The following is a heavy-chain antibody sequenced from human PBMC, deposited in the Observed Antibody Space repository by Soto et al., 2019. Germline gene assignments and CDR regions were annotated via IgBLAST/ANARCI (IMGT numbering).Heavy chain of an antibody. D-gene: IGHD2-2*02. Sequence: GASVKVSCKASGYTFSGYHMHCVRQAPGQGLEWMGWINVYNGETNIAQKFQGRVAMTRDTSITTAYVELSRLRFDDTAVYFCAREGATRRPSRPAIGWLESWGQGTLVTVSS. J-gene: IGHJ5*01. CDR3: AREGATRRPSRPAIGWLES. CDR1: GYTFSGYH. V-gene: IGHV1-2*02. CDR2: INVYNGET.